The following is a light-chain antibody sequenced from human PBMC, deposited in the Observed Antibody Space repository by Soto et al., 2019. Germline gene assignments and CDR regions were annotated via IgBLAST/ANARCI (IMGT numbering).Light chain of an antibody. CDR3: QQYYHWPVT. V-gene: IGKV3-15*01. CDR2: GAS. CDR1: QSVSSSY. Sequence: EIVFTQSPGTLSLSPGERATLSCRASQSVSSSYLAWYQLKPGQAPRLLISGASTGATGIPPRFCGSGSGTEFTLTVDTLQSEDIAIYYCQQYYHWPVTFGGGTKVDIK. J-gene: IGKJ4*01.